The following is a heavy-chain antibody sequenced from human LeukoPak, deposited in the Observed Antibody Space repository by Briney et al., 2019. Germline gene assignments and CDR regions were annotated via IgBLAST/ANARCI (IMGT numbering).Heavy chain of an antibody. CDR1: GFTFSSYW. CDR2: IKQDGSEK. Sequence: PGGSLRLSCAASGFTFSSYWMSWVRQAPGKGLEWVAHIKQDGSEKYYVDSVKGRFTISRDNAKNSLYLQMNSLRAEDTAVYYCARDNPPSYYDFWSGYSPFDYWGQGTLVTVSS. D-gene: IGHD3-3*01. J-gene: IGHJ4*02. V-gene: IGHV3-7*01. CDR3: ARDNPPSYYDFWSGYSPFDY.